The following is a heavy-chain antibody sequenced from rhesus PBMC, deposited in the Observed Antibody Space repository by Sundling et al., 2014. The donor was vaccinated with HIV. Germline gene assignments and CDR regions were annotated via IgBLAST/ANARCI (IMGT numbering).Heavy chain of an antibody. Sequence: QVQLQESGPAVVKPSETLSLTCAVSGGSISSSNWWSWIRQSPGKGLEWIGGIYGSGGSTEYNPSLKSRVTISKDTSKNQFSLKLSSVTAADTAVYYCARDRNLYYYSGSYYYTDWGQGVLVTVSS. CDR2: IYGSGGST. V-gene: IGHV4-93*01. J-gene: IGHJ4*01. CDR1: GGSISSSNW. D-gene: IGHD3-16*01. CDR3: ARDRNLYYYSGSYYYTD.